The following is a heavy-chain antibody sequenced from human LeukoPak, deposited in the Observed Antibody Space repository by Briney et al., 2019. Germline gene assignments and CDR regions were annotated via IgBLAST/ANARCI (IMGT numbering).Heavy chain of an antibody. D-gene: IGHD4-17*01. CDR3: ARPSINDYGDFGY. CDR2: ISGTSRSTYI. CDR1: GFTFSTYI. Sequence: GGSLRLSCAASGFTFSTYIMHWVRQAPGKGLEWVTSISGTSRSTYIYYADSVKGRFTISRDNAENSLYLQMNSLRAEDTAVYYCARPSINDYGDFGYWGQGTLVTVSS. J-gene: IGHJ4*02. V-gene: IGHV3-21*01.